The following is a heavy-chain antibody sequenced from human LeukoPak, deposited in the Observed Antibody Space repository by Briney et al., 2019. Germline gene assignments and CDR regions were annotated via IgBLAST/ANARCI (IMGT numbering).Heavy chain of an antibody. CDR3: ASSRRSSWLSYFDY. V-gene: IGHV4-59*01. J-gene: IGHJ4*02. CDR2: IYYSGST. D-gene: IGHD6-13*01. Sequence: SETLSLTCTVSGGSISSYYWSWIRQPPGKGLEWIGYIYYSGSTNYNPSLKSRVTISVDTSKNQFSLKLSSVTAADTAVYYCASSRRSSWLSYFDYWGQGTLVTVSS. CDR1: GGSISSYY.